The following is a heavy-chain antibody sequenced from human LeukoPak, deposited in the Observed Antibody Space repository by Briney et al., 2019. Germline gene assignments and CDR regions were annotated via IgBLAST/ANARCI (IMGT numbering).Heavy chain of an antibody. CDR2: ISYDGSNK. Sequence: GGSLRLSCAASGFTFSSYGMHWVRQAPGKGLEWVAVISYDGSNKYYADSVKGRFTISRDNSKNTLYLQMSSLRAEDTAVYYCATFGVIVRSNYLDYWGQGTLVTVSS. D-gene: IGHD3-3*01. CDR1: GFTFSSYG. J-gene: IGHJ4*02. V-gene: IGHV3-30*03. CDR3: ATFGVIVRSNYLDY.